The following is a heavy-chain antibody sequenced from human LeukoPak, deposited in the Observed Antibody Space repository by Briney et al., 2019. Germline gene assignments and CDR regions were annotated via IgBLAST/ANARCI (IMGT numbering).Heavy chain of an antibody. Sequence: ASETLSLTCTVSGGSISRGGYYWSWIRQHPGKGLEWIGYIYYSGSTYYNPSLKSRVNISVDTSKNQFSLKLNSVTAADTAVYFCAREDYRNPRFDYWGQGTLVTVSS. J-gene: IGHJ4*02. CDR1: GGSISRGGYY. D-gene: IGHD4-11*01. CDR3: AREDYRNPRFDY. CDR2: IYYSGST. V-gene: IGHV4-31*03.